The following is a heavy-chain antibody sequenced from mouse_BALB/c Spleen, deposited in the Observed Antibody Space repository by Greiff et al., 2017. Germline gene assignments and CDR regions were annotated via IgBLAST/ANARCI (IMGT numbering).Heavy chain of an antibody. CDR2: ISDGGSYT. Sequence: EVQGVESGGGLVKPGGSLKLSCAASGFTFSDYYMYWVRQTPEKRLEWVATISDGGSYTYYPDSVKGRFTISRDNAKNNLYLQMSSLRSEDTAMYYCARGLREGAMDYWGQGTSVTVSS. J-gene: IGHJ4*01. V-gene: IGHV5-4*02. CDR1: GFTFSDYY. D-gene: IGHD1-1*01. CDR3: ARGLREGAMDY.